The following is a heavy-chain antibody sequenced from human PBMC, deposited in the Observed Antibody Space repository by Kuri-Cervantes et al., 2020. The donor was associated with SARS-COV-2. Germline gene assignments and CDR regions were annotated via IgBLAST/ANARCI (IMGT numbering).Heavy chain of an antibody. CDR1: GFTFRSYW. Sequence: GESLKISCAASGFTFRSYWMHWVRQAPGKGLVWVSRFKSDGSSTSYADSVKGRFTISRDSAKNALYLQMNSLRAEDTAVYYCARLNAFDIWGQGTMVTVSS. J-gene: IGHJ3*02. V-gene: IGHV3-74*01. CDR3: ARLNAFDI. CDR2: FKSDGSST.